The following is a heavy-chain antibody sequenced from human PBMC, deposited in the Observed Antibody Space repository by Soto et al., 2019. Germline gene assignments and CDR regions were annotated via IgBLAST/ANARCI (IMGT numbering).Heavy chain of an antibody. Sequence: QVQLQQWGAGLLKPSETLSLTCAVYGGSFSGYYWSWIRQPPGKGLEWIGEINHSGSTNYTPSLKSRVTISVDTSKNQFSLKLSSXTXXXXXXYYCARILRRRYCSRGSCYGVNAFDIWGQGSMVTVSS. J-gene: IGHJ3*02. V-gene: IGHV4-34*01. CDR3: ARILRRRYCSRGSCYGVNAFDI. CDR2: INHSGST. D-gene: IGHD2-15*01. CDR1: GGSFSGYY.